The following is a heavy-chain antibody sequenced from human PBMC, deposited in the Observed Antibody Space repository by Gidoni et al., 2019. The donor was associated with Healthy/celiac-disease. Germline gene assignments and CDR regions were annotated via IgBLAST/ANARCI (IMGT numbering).Heavy chain of an antibody. CDR3: SKRGSTSDYFDY. Sequence: EVQLVEAGGGLVQPGRSLRLPCTTSGLRLCDHRVGWFRQAPGQGLEWVGFVRNKTYGENTEYAASVKGRFTVSRDDSKNIAYLQMISLKTEDTAVYYCSKRGSTSDYFDYWGQGTLVTVSS. CDR2: VRNKTYGENT. CDR1: GLRLCDHR. J-gene: IGHJ4*02. V-gene: IGHV3-49*03. D-gene: IGHD3-10*01.